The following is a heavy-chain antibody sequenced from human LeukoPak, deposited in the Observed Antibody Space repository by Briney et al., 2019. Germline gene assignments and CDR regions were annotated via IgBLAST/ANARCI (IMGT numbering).Heavy chain of an antibody. CDR3: AREWYYGSGSYYNS. Sequence: SETLSLTCTVSGGSISSYYWSWIRQPPGKGLEWIGYIYYSGSTNYNPSLKSRVTISVDTSKNQFSLKLSSVTAVDTAVYYCAREWYYGSGSYYNSWGQGALVTVSS. CDR2: IYYSGST. D-gene: IGHD3-10*01. CDR1: GGSISSYY. J-gene: IGHJ5*02. V-gene: IGHV4-59*01.